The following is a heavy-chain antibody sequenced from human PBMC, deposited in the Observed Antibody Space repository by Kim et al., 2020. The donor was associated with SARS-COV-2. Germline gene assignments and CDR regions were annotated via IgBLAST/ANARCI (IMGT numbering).Heavy chain of an antibody. J-gene: IGHJ4*02. CDR1: GYTFTSYD. D-gene: IGHD6-19*01. CDR2: MNPNSGNT. Sequence: ASVKVSCKASGYTFTSYDINWVRQATGQGLEWMGWMNPNSGNTGYAQKFQGRVTMTRNTSISTAYMELSSLRSEDTAVYYCARGRKAVAARPLDYWGQGTLVTVSS. V-gene: IGHV1-8*01. CDR3: ARGRKAVAARPLDY.